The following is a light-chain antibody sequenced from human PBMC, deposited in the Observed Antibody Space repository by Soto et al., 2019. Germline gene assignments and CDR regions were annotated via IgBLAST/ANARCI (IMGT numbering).Light chain of an antibody. CDR1: SNDVCGYNY. Sequence: QSVLTQPASVSWSPGQSITLSCTGTSNDVCGYNYVSWYQQHPGKAPKLMIYDVSNRPSGVSNRFSGSKSGNTASLTISGLQAEDEADYYCSSYTSSSTPLYVFGTGTKVTVL. CDR3: SSYTSSSTPLYV. J-gene: IGLJ1*01. CDR2: DVS. V-gene: IGLV2-14*01.